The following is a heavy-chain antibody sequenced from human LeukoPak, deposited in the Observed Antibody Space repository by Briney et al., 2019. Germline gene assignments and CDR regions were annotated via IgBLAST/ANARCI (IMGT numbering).Heavy chain of an antibody. CDR3: ARDRAYAFDN. D-gene: IGHD3-10*01. CDR2: ISISSSEI. CDR1: GFTFSSYS. J-gene: IGHJ3*02. V-gene: IGHV3-48*02. Sequence: PGGSLRLSCAASGFTFSSYSMNWVRQAPGKGLEWVSYISISSSEIYYGGSVKGRFTISTDSAKNSVYLKMNSLRDEDTAVYYCARDRAYAFDNWGQGTMVTVSS.